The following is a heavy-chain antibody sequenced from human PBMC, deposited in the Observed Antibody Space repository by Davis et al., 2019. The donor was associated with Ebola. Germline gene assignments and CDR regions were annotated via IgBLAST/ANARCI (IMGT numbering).Heavy chain of an antibody. Sequence: ASVTVSCKASAYTFTTYGISWVRQAPGQGLEWMGRINPNSGGTNYAQKFQARVTMTRDTSISTAYMELSRLRSDDTAVYYCARVRYCGGDCSKNYYYGMDVWGKGTTVTVSS. J-gene: IGHJ6*04. CDR3: ARVRYCGGDCSKNYYYGMDV. D-gene: IGHD2-21*02. CDR1: AYTFTTYG. V-gene: IGHV1-2*06. CDR2: INPNSGGT.